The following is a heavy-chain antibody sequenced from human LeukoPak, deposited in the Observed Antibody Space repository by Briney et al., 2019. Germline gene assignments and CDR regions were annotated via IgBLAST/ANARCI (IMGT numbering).Heavy chain of an antibody. J-gene: IGHJ4*02. CDR3: ASGRKAPSDSSGYYYDY. V-gene: IGHV3-23*01. D-gene: IGHD3-22*01. CDR1: GFTFSSYA. Sequence: PGRSLRLSCAASGFTFSSYAMHWVRQAPGKGLEWVSIITYSGGNTYYADSVKGRFTISRDNSKNTLYLQMNSLRAEDTAVYYCASGRKAPSDSSGYYYDYWGQGTLVTVSS. CDR2: ITYSGGNT.